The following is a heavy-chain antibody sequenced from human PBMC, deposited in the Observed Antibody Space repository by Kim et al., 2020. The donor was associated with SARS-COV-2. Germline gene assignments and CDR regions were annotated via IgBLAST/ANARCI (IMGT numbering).Heavy chain of an antibody. V-gene: IGHV4-39*01. J-gene: IGHJ4*02. CDR3: AREGGIFGVAKGFDY. CDR2: IYYSGST. Sequence: SETLSLTCTVSGGSISSSSYYWGWIRQPPGKGLEWIGSIYYSGSTYYNPSLKSRVTISVDTSKNQFSLKLSSVTAADTAVYYCAREGGIFGVAKGFDYWGQGTLVTVSS. CDR1: GGSISSSSYY. D-gene: IGHD3-3*01.